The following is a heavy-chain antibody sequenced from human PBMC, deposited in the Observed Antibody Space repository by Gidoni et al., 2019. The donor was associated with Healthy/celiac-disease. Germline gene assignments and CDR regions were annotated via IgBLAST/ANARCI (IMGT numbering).Heavy chain of an antibody. V-gene: IGHV4-39*01. Sequence: QLQLQESGPGLVKPSETLSLTCTVSGGSISSSSYYWGWIRQPPGKGLEWIGSIYYSGSTYYNPSLKSRVTISVDTSKNQFSLKLSSVTAADTAVYYCASPAGIVDWFDPWGQGTLVTVSS. CDR3: ASPAGIVDWFDP. CDR1: GGSISSSSYY. D-gene: IGHD1-26*01. CDR2: IYYSGST. J-gene: IGHJ5*02.